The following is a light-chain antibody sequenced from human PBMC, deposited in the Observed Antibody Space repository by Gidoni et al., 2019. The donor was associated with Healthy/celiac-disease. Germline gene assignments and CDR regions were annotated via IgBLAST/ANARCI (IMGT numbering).Light chain of an antibody. CDR3: QQYNNWPPPWT. V-gene: IGKV3-15*01. CDR1: QSVSSN. CDR2: GAS. J-gene: IGKJ1*01. Sequence: EIVMTQSQATLSVSPGERATLSCRARQSVSSNLAWYQQKPGQAPRLLIYGASTRATGIPARFSCSGSGTEFTLTISSLQSEDFAVYYCQQYNNWPPPWTFGQGTKVEIK.